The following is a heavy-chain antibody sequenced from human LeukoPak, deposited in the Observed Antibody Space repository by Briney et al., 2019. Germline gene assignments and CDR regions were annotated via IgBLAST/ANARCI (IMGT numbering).Heavy chain of an antibody. CDR3: ARDRYYYASDHYYYMDV. D-gene: IGHD3-10*01. CDR2: IYHGGNT. CDR1: CYSISSGYY. Sequence: PSDTLSLTRSVSCYSISSGYYWGPIWQPPGKGLEWIGSIYHGGNTYYNPSLTSRLTISVDTSKNQFSPKLSSVPAAGPAVYYWARDRYYYASDHYYYMDVWGKGTTVTISS. V-gene: IGHV4-38-2*02. J-gene: IGHJ6*03.